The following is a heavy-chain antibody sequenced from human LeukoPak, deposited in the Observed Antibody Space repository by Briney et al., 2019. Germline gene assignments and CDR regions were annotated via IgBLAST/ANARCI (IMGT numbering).Heavy chain of an antibody. CDR1: GFTFSNYN. J-gene: IGHJ4*02. D-gene: IGHD4-11*01. CDR3: VPSYSNYAYPLDY. CDR2: ISSSSSCI. V-gene: IGHV3-21*01. Sequence: GGSLRLSCAASGFTFSNYNMNWVRQAPGEGLEWVSSISSSSSCIYYADSVKGRFTISRDDAKNSMYLQMNSLRAEDTAVYYCVPSYSNYAYPLDYWGQGTLVTVSS.